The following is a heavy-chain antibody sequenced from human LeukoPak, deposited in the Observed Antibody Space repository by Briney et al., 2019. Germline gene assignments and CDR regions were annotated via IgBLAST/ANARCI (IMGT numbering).Heavy chain of an antibody. V-gene: IGHV3-23*01. CDR3: AKDRVDGSGSQFDS. D-gene: IGHD3-10*01. Sequence: AGGSLRLSCAASGFTLSNYAMTWVRQAPGKGLEWVSSITGSGALTYYADSVKGRFTISKDNAMDTLFLQMNSLSADDTAVYYWAKDRVDGSGSQFDSWGQGSLVTVSS. J-gene: IGHJ4*02. CDR2: ITGSGALT. CDR1: GFTLSNYA.